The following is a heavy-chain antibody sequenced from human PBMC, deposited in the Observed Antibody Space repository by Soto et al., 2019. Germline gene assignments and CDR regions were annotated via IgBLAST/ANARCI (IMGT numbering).Heavy chain of an antibody. CDR3: AIAAPDNYDFWSGYYRGGRSYYYYGLDD. V-gene: IGHV1-8*01. CDR2: MNPNSANT. CDR1: GYTFTSYD. J-gene: IGHJ6*02. D-gene: IGHD3-3*01. Sequence: GASVKISCRASGYTFTSYDINWVRQATGQGLEWMGWMNPNSANTGYAQKLQGRVTMTRNTSISTAYMELSSLRSENTAVYYCAIAAPDNYDFWSGYYRGGRSYYYYGLDDWGQGTMVTVSS.